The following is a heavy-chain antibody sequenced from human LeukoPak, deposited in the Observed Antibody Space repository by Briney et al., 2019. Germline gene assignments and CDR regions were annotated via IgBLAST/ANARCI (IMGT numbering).Heavy chain of an antibody. CDR1: GLSVSDAW. Sequence: GGSLRLSSAASGLSVSDAWMAWVRQAPGKGLEWVGRIRGKSAGGTADYVAAVKGRFTISTDDSKNTLYLQMNSLKSEDTAVYYCTGPPGWGQGTLVTVSS. V-gene: IGHV3-15*01. CDR2: IRGKSAGGTA. CDR3: TGPPG. J-gene: IGHJ4*02.